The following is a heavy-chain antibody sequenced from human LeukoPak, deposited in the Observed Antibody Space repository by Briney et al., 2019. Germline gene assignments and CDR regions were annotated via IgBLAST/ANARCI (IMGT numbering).Heavy chain of an antibody. CDR2: INADNDNT. Sequence: ASVKVSCTASGYTFTSYAMHWVRQAPGQSLEWMGWINADNDNTEYSQRFQGRVTITRDTSASTAYMELSSLRSEDTAVYYCARGSLSSRDFDYWGQGTLVTVSS. CDR1: GYTFTSYA. V-gene: IGHV1-3*01. D-gene: IGHD6-13*01. CDR3: ARGSLSSRDFDY. J-gene: IGHJ4*02.